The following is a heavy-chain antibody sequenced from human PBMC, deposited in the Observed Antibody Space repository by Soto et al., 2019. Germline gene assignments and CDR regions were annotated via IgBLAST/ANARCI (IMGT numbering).Heavy chain of an antibody. D-gene: IGHD2-15*01. Sequence: ASGKVSCKASGYSFTIYGLTWVRQAPGQGPEWMGWISTYDGNTNYAQNFQGRVSMARDTSTSTAYMELRSLRSDDTAVYYCARDRGRSCIGGTCPFDYWGQGTQVTVSS. CDR1: GYSFTIYG. J-gene: IGHJ4*02. V-gene: IGHV1-18*01. CDR2: ISTYDGNT. CDR3: ARDRGRSCIGGTCPFDY.